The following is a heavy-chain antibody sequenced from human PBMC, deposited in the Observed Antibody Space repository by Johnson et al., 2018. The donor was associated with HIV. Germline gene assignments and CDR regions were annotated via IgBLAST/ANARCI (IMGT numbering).Heavy chain of an antibody. Sequence: QVQLVESGGGLIQPGGSLRLSCAASGFTVSRNYMSWIRQAPGKGLEWVSYISSSGSTIYYADSVKGRFTISRDNAKNSLYLQVNSLRAEDTAVYYCARGWLFLDAFDIWGQGTMVTVSS. J-gene: IGHJ3*02. D-gene: IGHD3-9*01. CDR3: ARGWLFLDAFDI. CDR1: GFTVSRNY. CDR2: ISSSGSTI. V-gene: IGHV3-11*04.